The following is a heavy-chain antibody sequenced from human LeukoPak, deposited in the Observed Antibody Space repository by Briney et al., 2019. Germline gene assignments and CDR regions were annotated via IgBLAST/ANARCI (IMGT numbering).Heavy chain of an antibody. CDR3: ARGVGATWYFDY. Sequence: ASVKVSCKASGGTFSSYAINWVRQAPGQGLEWMGGIIPIFGTANYAQKFQGRVTITADESTSTAYMELSSLRSEDTAVYYCARGVGATWYFDYWGQGTLVTVSS. CDR1: GGTFSSYA. V-gene: IGHV1-69*13. D-gene: IGHD1-26*01. CDR2: IIPIFGTA. J-gene: IGHJ4*02.